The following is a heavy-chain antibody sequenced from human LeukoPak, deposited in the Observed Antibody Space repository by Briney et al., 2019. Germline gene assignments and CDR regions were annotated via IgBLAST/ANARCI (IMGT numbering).Heavy chain of an antibody. J-gene: IGHJ4*02. D-gene: IGHD2-21*01. CDR1: GGSFSGYY. V-gene: IGHV4-34*01. CDR3: ARAVYSLPYFDY. Sequence: SETLSLTCAVYGGSFSGYYWSWIRQPPGKGLEWIGEINHSGSTNYNPSLKSRVTISVDTSKNQFSLKLSSVTAADTAVYYCARAVYSLPYFDYWGQGTLVTVSS. CDR2: INHSGST.